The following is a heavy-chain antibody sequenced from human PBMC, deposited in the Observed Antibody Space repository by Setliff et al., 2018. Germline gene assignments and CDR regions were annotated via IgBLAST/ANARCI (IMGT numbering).Heavy chain of an antibody. V-gene: IGHV3-11*04. D-gene: IGHD5-18*01. CDR3: ARVSRSYGLPLDY. CDR1: GFTFSSYW. CDR2: ISSSGSTI. Sequence: LRLSCAASGFTFSSYWMSWIRQAPGKGLEWVSYISSSGSTIYYADSVKGRFTISRDNAKNSLYLQMNSLRAEDTAVYYCARVSRSYGLPLDYWGQGTLVTVSS. J-gene: IGHJ4*02.